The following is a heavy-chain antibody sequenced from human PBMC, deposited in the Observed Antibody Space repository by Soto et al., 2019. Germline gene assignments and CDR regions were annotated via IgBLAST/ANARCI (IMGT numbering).Heavy chain of an antibody. J-gene: IGHJ4*02. V-gene: IGHV3-23*01. CDR2: VSIGGST. CDR1: CFTFSSYA. D-gene: IGHD2-15*01. Sequence: GSLRLSCAPSCFTFSSYAMGWVRQGPGKGLEWVAVVSIGGSTHYADSVRGRFTISRDNSKNTLSLQMNSLTAEDTAVYFCAKRRGAGGHFDYWGQGALVTVSS. CDR3: AKRRGAGGHFDY.